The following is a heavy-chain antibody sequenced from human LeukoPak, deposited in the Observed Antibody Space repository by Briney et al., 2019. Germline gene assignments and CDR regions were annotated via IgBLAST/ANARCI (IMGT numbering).Heavy chain of an antibody. Sequence: TGGSLRLSCAASGFTFSRYSMNWVRQAPGKGLEWVSYISSGSSTIYYADSVKGRFTISRDNAKNSVYLQMNSLRAEDTAVYYCAKDSPVDYWGQGTLVTVPS. V-gene: IGHV3-48*01. J-gene: IGHJ4*02. CDR1: GFTFSRYS. CDR3: AKDSPVDY. CDR2: ISSGSSTI.